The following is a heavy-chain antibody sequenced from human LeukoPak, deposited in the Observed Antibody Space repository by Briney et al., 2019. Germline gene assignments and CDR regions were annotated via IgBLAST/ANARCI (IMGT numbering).Heavy chain of an antibody. Sequence: PGGSLRLSCVASGFTFSDYYMSWIRQAPGKGLEWVSYISSSSSYTNYADSVKGRFTISRDNAKNSLYLQMNSLRAEDTAVYYCASFEKGYGFGYWGQGTLVTVSS. CDR3: ASFEKGYGFGY. D-gene: IGHD5-18*01. V-gene: IGHV3-11*03. J-gene: IGHJ4*02. CDR2: ISSSSSYT. CDR1: GFTFSDYY.